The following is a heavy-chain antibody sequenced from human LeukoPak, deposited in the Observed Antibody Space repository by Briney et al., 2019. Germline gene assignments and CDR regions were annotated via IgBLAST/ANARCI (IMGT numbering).Heavy chain of an antibody. D-gene: IGHD6-6*01. CDR3: ARELSVRGKQLVRTGYFDY. V-gene: IGHV1-69*13. J-gene: IGHJ4*02. CDR1: GGTFSSHA. Sequence: ASVKVSCKASGGTFSSHAISWVRQAPGQGLEWMGGIIPIFGTANYAQKFQGRVTITADGSTSTAYMELSSLRSEDTAVYYCARELSVRGKQLVRTGYFDYWGQGTLVTVSS. CDR2: IIPIFGTA.